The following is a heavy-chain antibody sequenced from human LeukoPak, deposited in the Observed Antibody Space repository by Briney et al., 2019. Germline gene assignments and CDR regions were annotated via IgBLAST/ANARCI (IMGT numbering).Heavy chain of an antibody. Sequence: SVKVSCKASGGTFSSYTISWVRQAPGQGLEWMGRIIPILGIANYAQKFQGRVTITPDKSTSTAYMELSSLRSEDTAVYYCARESRVAAAGTYYYYMDVWGKGTTVTVSS. CDR2: IIPILGIA. V-gene: IGHV1-69*04. J-gene: IGHJ6*03. CDR1: GGTFSSYT. CDR3: ARESRVAAAGTYYYYMDV. D-gene: IGHD6-13*01.